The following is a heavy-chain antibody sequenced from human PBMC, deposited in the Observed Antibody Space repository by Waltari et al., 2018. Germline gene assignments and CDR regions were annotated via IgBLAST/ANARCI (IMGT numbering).Heavy chain of an antibody. J-gene: IGHJ2*01. CDR1: GGSISSYY. CDR3: ARRRLGYCSGGSCFAWYFDL. CDR2: IYYSGST. Sequence: QVQLQESGPGLVKPSETLSLTCTVSGGSISSYYWSWIRQPPGKGLEWIGYIYYSGSTNYNPSLKSRVTRSVDTSKNQFSLKLSSVTAADTAVYYCARRRLGYCSGGSCFAWYFDLWGRGTLVTVSS. V-gene: IGHV4-59*08. D-gene: IGHD2-15*01.